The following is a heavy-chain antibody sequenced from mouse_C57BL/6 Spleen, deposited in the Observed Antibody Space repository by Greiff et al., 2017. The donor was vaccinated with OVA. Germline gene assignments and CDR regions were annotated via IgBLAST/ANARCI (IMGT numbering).Heavy chain of an antibody. V-gene: IGHV1-69*01. Sequence: QVQLQQPGAELVMPGASVKLSCKASGYTFTSYWMPWVKQRPGQGLEWIGEIDPSDSYTNYNQKFKGKSTLTVDKSSSTAYMQLSSLTSEDSAVYYCARNGYYGAWFAYWGQGTLVTVSA. D-gene: IGHD2-3*01. CDR1: GYTFTSYW. J-gene: IGHJ3*01. CDR2: IDPSDSYT. CDR3: ARNGYYGAWFAY.